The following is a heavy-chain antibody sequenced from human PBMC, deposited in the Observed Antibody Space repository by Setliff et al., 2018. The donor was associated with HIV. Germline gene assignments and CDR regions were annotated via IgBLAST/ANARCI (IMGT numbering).Heavy chain of an antibody. V-gene: IGHV4-39*07. J-gene: IGHJ4*02. CDR1: GGSISSSSCY. CDR2: IYYSGST. CDR3: ARYSPRGYTLTGPY. Sequence: PSETLSLTCSVSGGSISSSSCYWGWIRQPPGKGLEWIGTIYYSGSTYYNPSLKSRVTISVDTSKNQFSLKLTSVTAADTAVYYCARYSPRGYTLTGPYWGQGTLVTVSS. D-gene: IGHD6-25*01.